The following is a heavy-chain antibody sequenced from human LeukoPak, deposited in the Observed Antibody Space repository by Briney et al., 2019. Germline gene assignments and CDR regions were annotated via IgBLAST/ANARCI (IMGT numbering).Heavy chain of an antibody. D-gene: IGHD1-7*01. CDR2: ITGNGDTR. Sequence: PGGSLRLSCAASGFTFSSCAMSWVRQAPGKGLEWVSGITGNGDTRYYAGSVKGRFTISRDNSKNTLYLQMSTLRAEDTAVYYCAKFTGTTIYYGMDVWGRGTTVTVSS. J-gene: IGHJ6*02. V-gene: IGHV3-23*01. CDR1: GFTFSSCA. CDR3: AKFTGTTIYYGMDV.